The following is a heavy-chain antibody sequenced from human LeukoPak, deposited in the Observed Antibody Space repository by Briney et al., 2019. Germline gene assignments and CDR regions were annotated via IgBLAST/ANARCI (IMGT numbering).Heavy chain of an antibody. D-gene: IGHD4-11*01. CDR1: GFTFDDYG. V-gene: IGHV3-20*04. CDR2: INWNGGST. Sequence: GGSLRLSCAASGFTFDDYGMSWVRQVPGKGLEWVSSINWNGGSTGYGDSVKGRFTISRDNAKNSLYLQMNSLRAEDTAVYYCARDGVTTVTPAFNDAFDIWGQGTMVTVSS. CDR3: ARDGVTTVTPAFNDAFDI. J-gene: IGHJ3*02.